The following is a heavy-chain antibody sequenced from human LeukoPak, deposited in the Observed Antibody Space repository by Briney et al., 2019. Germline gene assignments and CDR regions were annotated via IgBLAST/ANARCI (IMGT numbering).Heavy chain of an antibody. V-gene: IGHV1-46*01. J-gene: IGHJ5*02. CDR3: ARAGYSYGSGWFDP. CDR1: GYTFASYY. D-gene: IGHD5-18*01. CDR2: FNPSGAGI. Sequence: ASVKVSCKASGYTFASYYVHWVRQAPGQGLEWIGIFNPSGAGINYAQKFQGRVAMTRDMSTSTVYMELSSLRSEDTAVYYCARAGYSYGSGWFDPWGQGTLVTVSS.